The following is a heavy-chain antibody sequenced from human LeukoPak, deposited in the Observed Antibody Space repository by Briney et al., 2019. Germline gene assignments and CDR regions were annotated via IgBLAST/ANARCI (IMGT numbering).Heavy chain of an antibody. CDR2: ISSSSSYI. D-gene: IGHD3-22*01. V-gene: IGHV3-21*01. CDR3: AKPPIYYYDSSGYYDY. Sequence: GGSLRLSCAASGFTFSSYSMNWVRQAPGKGLEWVSSISSSSSYIYYADSVKGRFTISRDNAKNSLYLQMNSLRAEDTAVYYCAKPPIYYYDSSGYYDYWGQGTLVTVSS. CDR1: GFTFSSYS. J-gene: IGHJ4*02.